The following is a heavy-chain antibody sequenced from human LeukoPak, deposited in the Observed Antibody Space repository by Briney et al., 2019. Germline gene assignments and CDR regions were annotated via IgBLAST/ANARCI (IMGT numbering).Heavy chain of an antibody. Sequence: GGSLRLSCSAFGFTFSDYAFHWVRQAPGKGLEWLAFIRYDGSDSYYTDSVKGRFTIPRDNSKKTLYLQIDSLRAEDTAFYYCALIGVVIPPDTYDVWGQGTLVTVSS. J-gene: IGHJ3*01. CDR2: IRYDGSDS. CDR3: ALIGVVIPPDTYDV. D-gene: IGHD2-21*01. V-gene: IGHV3-30*02. CDR1: GFTFSDYA.